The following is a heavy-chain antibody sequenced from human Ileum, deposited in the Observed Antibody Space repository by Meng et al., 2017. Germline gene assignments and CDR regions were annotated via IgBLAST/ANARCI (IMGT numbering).Heavy chain of an antibody. V-gene: IGHV4-61*08. Sequence: QGQLPVSGPGLVRPSETLSLLCTVSGGSVSTSDYQWGWIRQPPGKGLEWIGYAGTNYNPSLKSRVTISVDTSKRQFSLKLTSVTAADTAVYYCARDHWGSLDYWGQGILVTVSS. D-gene: IGHD7-27*01. CDR2: AGT. CDR3: ARDHWGSLDY. J-gene: IGHJ4*02. CDR1: GGSVSTSDYQ.